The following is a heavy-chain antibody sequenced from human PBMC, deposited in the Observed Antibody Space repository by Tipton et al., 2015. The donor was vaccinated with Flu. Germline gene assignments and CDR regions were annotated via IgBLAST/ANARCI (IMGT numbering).Heavy chain of an antibody. J-gene: IGHJ6*02. CDR3: ARDQGFGDGLTYDYYALGV. Sequence: TLSLTCSVSGDSIGRAYCWGWIRQPPGKGLEWIGNICQSGSTYDNPSLKSRLTISVDTSKNQFSLKLNSVTAADTAVYYCARDQGFGDGLTYDYYALGVWGQGTTVTVSS. V-gene: IGHV4-38-2*02. D-gene: IGHD3-10*01. CDR2: ICQSGST. CDR1: GDSIGRAYC.